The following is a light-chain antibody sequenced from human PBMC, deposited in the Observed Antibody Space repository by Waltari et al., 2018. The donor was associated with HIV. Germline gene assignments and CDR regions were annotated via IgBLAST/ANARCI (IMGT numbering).Light chain of an antibody. CDR1: SSDVGGYNY. CDR3: SSYRSSSTLEV. V-gene: IGLV2-14*01. J-gene: IGLJ1*01. Sequence: QSALTQPASVSGSPGQSITLSCTGTSSDVGGYNYVSWYQQHPGKAPKLMSYEVSNRPSGVSNRFSGSKSGNTASLTISGLQAEDEADYYCSSYRSSSTLEVFGTGTKVTVL. CDR2: EVS.